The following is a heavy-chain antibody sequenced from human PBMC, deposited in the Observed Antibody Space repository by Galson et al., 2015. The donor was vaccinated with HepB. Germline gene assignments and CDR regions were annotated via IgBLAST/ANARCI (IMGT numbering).Heavy chain of an antibody. CDR3: AKDPQEMATYQDY. D-gene: IGHD5-24*01. CDR1: GFAFSSYG. J-gene: IGHJ4*02. CDR2: ISYDGSNK. V-gene: IGHV3-30*18. Sequence: SLRLSCAASGFAFSSYGMHWVRQAPGKGLEWVAVISYDGSNKYYADSVKGRFTISRDNSKNTLYLQMNSLRAEDTAVYYCAKDPQEMATYQDYWGQGTLVTVSS.